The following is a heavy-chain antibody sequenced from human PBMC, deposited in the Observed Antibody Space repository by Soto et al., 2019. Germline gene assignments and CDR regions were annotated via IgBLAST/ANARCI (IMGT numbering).Heavy chain of an antibody. CDR1: GASISSSAYY. Sequence: SETLSLTCTVSGASISSSAYYWDWIRQPPGKGLEWIGYIYYSGNTNYNPSLKSRVTISVDTSKNQFSLKLSSVTAADTAVYYCARIIGSRSPYLDYWGQGTLVTVSS. V-gene: IGHV4-61*05. CDR3: ARIIGSRSPYLDY. CDR2: IYYSGNT. D-gene: IGHD1-26*01. J-gene: IGHJ4*02.